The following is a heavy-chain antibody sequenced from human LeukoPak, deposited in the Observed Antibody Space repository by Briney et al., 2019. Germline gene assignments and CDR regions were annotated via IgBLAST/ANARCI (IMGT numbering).Heavy chain of an antibody. CDR1: GLTFSSYG. V-gene: IGHV3-33*01. CDR3: AREGQAVVVTPFFDY. D-gene: IGHD2-21*02. Sequence: GGSLRLSCAASGLTFSSYGMHWVRQAPGKGLEWVAVLWYDGSNKYYADSVKGRFTISRDNSKNTLYLQMNSLRAEDTAVYYCAREGQAVVVTPFFDYWGQGTLVTVSS. J-gene: IGHJ4*02. CDR2: LWYDGSNK.